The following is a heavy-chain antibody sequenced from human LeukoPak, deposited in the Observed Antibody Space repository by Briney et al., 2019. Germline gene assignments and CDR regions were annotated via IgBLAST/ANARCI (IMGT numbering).Heavy chain of an antibody. Sequence: PSETLSLTCTVSGGSISSSSYYWGWIRQPPGKGLEWIGSIYYSGSTYYNPSLKSRVTISVDTSKNQFSLKLSSVTAADTAVYYCARHAYSNYDHWYFDLWGRSTLVTVSS. CDR3: ARHAYSNYDHWYFDL. D-gene: IGHD4-11*01. CDR2: IYYSGST. J-gene: IGHJ2*01. V-gene: IGHV4-39*07. CDR1: GGSISSSSYY.